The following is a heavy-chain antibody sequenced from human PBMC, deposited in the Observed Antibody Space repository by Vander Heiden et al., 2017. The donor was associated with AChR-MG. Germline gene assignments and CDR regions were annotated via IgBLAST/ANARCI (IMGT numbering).Heavy chain of an antibody. CDR3: ARSEDYYYSGDYSRDVFDF. D-gene: IGHD3-10*01. CDR1: GDFLSSDGVY. J-gene: IGHJ3*01. Sequence: QVQLQESGPGLVKPSETLSLTCPVSGDFLSSDGVYWSWIRQRPGQGLEWIGHINHSGTTSYNPSLQSRLTVSLDTSKHQFSLKLTSVTAADTAVYYCARSEDYYYSGDYSRDVFDFWGQGTLITVSS. CDR2: INHSGTT. V-gene: IGHV4-31*03.